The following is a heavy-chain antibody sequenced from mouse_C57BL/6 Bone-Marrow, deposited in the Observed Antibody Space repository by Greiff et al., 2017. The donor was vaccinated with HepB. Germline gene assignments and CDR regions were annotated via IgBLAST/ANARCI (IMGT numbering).Heavy chain of an antibody. D-gene: IGHD1-1*01. CDR2: IHPNSGST. V-gene: IGHV1-64*01. J-gene: IGHJ2*01. CDR1: GYTFTSYW. Sequence: QVQLQQPGAELVQPGASVKLSCKASGYTFTSYWMHWVKQRPGQGLEWIGMIHPNSGSTNYNEKFKSKATLTVDKSSSTAYMQLSSLTSEDSAVYYCARGTTVVATDFDYWGQGTTLTVSS. CDR3: ARGTTVVATDFDY.